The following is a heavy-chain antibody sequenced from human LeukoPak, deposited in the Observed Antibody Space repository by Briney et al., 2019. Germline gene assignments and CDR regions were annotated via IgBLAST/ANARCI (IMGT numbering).Heavy chain of an antibody. Sequence: GGSLRLSCAASGFTFSSYAMHWVRQSPGKGLEWVAVMSYDGSNKYYAESVKGRFTISRDNSKNTLYLQMNSLRAEDTAVYHCAREEYGGVYFDYWGQGTLVTVSS. CDR1: GFTFSSYA. CDR3: AREEYGGVYFDY. J-gene: IGHJ4*02. V-gene: IGHV3-30-3*01. D-gene: IGHD4-23*01. CDR2: MSYDGSNK.